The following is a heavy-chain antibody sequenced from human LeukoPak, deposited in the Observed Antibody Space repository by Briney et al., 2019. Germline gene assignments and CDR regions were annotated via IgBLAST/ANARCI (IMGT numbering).Heavy chain of an antibody. CDR3: ARDMGTTEAGDDY. CDR2: IRGKASGGTP. Sequence: GGSLRLSCTTSGFTFGDYRMNWVRQAPGKGLEWVGGIRGKASGGTPDYAPSLKGRFTISRHYSKRIAYPQMSSLKLEDPAVYFCARDMGTTEAGDDYWGQGTLVTVSS. CDR1: GFTFGDYR. J-gene: IGHJ4*02. D-gene: IGHD4-17*01. V-gene: IGHV3-49*04.